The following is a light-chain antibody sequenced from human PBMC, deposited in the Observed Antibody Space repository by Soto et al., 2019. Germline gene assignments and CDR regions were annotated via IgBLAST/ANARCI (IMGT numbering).Light chain of an antibody. V-gene: IGKV1-39*01. CDR3: QQSHSTPPT. J-gene: IGKJ1*01. Sequence: DIRMTQSPSSLSASVRDRVIITCRASQSISTYLNWYQQKPGKPPKLLIYAASSLQSGVPSRFSGSGSGTQFTLTISSLQPADFASYYCQQSHSTPPTFGQGTKVEIE. CDR1: QSISTY. CDR2: AAS.